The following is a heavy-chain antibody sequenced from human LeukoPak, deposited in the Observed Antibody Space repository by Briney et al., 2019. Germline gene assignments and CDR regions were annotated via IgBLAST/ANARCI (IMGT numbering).Heavy chain of an antibody. Sequence: SETLSLTCTVSGGSISSGSYFWTWIRQPAGKGLEWIGHMYTTGSTNYHPSLRSRVTISIDTSKNQFSLRLNSVTAADTAVYYCARGVPHGSNWYWLDPWGQGTLVTVS. CDR3: ARGVPHGSNWYWLDP. V-gene: IGHV4-61*09. J-gene: IGHJ5*02. D-gene: IGHD4-11*01. CDR2: MYTTGST. CDR1: GGSISSGSYF.